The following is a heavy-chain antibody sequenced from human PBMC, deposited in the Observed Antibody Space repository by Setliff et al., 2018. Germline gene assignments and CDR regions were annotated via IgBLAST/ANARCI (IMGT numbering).Heavy chain of an antibody. Sequence: PSETLSLTCAVYGDSFSDYYWSWIRQPPGQGLEWIEEINHSGHTNYSPSLRSRVTMSVDTSKKQLSLKLSSVTAADTAAYYCRFWSGYYKNDYWGQGTLVTVSS. J-gene: IGHJ4*02. V-gene: IGHV4-34*01. D-gene: IGHD3-3*01. CDR1: GDSFSDYY. CDR3: RFWSGYYKNDY. CDR2: INHSGHT.